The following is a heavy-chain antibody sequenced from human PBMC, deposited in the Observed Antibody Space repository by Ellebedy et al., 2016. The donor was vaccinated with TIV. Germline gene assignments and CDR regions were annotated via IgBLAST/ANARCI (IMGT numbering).Heavy chain of an antibody. Sequence: PGGSLRLSCAASGFSFSNYAMNWVRQAPGKGLEWVSAISGNGGSTYYADSVKGRFTISRYNSKNTLYLQMDSLRAEDTAVYYCAKDHRWRSGAGDLFDYWGQGILVIVSS. J-gene: IGHJ4*02. V-gene: IGHV3-23*01. D-gene: IGHD3-10*01. CDR3: AKDHRWRSGAGDLFDY. CDR2: ISGNGGST. CDR1: GFSFSNYA.